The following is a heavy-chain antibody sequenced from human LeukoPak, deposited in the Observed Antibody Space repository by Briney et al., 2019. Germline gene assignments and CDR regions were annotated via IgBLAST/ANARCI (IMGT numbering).Heavy chain of an antibody. CDR3: AREGSGNAFGDY. J-gene: IGHJ4*02. V-gene: IGHV1-3*01. CDR2: INAGNGNT. Sequence: ASVKVSCRASGYTFTSYAMHWMRQAPGQRLEWMGWINAGNGNTKYSQKFQGRVTITRDTSASTAYMELSSLRSEDTAVYYCAREGSGNAFGDYWDQGTLVTVSS. CDR1: GYTFTSYA. D-gene: IGHD5-12*01.